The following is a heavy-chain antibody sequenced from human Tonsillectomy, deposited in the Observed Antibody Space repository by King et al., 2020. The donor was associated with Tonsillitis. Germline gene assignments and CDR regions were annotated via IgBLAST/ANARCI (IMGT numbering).Heavy chain of an antibody. CDR2: VYYSGSS. V-gene: IGHV4-39*02. D-gene: IGHD3-22*01. J-gene: IGHJ3*02. Sequence: QLQESGPGLVKPSETLSLTCSVSGGSISSSSYYWGWIRQPPGKGLEWIGSVYYSGSSYYNPSLKSRVTISVDTSKNHFSLKLSSVTAADTAVYYCAINDYYDSSAFDIWGQGTMVTVSS. CDR1: GGSISSSSYY. CDR3: AINDYYDSSAFDI.